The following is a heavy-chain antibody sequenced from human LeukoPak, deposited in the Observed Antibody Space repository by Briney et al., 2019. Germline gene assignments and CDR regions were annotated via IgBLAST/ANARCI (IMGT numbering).Heavy chain of an antibody. CDR3: ARDRGSSGFFDY. V-gene: IGHV3-53*01. J-gene: IGHJ4*02. Sequence: GGSLRLSCAASGFAVSSSYMSWVRQAPGKGLEWVSVIYSGGSTYYADSVKGRFTISRDNSKNTLYLQMNSLRAEDTAVYYCARDRGSSGFFDYWGQGTLVTVSS. D-gene: IGHD3-22*01. CDR2: IYSGGST. CDR1: GFAVSSSY.